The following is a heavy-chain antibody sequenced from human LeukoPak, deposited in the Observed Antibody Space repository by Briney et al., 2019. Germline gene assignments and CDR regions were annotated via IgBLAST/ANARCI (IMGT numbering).Heavy chain of an antibody. CDR3: ARDLSSGYYYGWFDP. J-gene: IGHJ5*02. Sequence: SETLSLTCTVSGGSISSYYWSWIRQPPGKGLEWIGYIYYSGSTNYNPSLKSRVTISVDTSKNQFSLKLSSVAAADTAVYYCARDLSSGYYYGWFDPWGQGTLVTVSS. CDR1: GGSISSYY. V-gene: IGHV4-59*01. CDR2: IYYSGST. D-gene: IGHD3-22*01.